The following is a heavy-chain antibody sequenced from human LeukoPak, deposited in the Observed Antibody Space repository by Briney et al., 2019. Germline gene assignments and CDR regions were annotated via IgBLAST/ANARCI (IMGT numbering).Heavy chain of an antibody. CDR3: TIQVGATTFDY. V-gene: IGHV3-15*01. J-gene: IGHJ4*02. Sequence: GGSLRLSCAASGSTFSNAWMSWVRQAPGKGLEWVGRIKSKTDGGTTDYAAPVKGRFTISRDDSKNTLYLQMNSLKTEDTAVYYCTIQVGATTFDYWGQGTLVTVSS. CDR2: IKSKTDGGTT. D-gene: IGHD1-26*01. CDR1: GSTFSNAW.